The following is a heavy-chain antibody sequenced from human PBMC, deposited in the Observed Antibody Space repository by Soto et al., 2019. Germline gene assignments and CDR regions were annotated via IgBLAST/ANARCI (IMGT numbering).Heavy chain of an antibody. J-gene: IGHJ6*02. CDR3: AKGGKTVADRSNLDV. CDR2: ISYDGSNK. D-gene: IGHD6-6*01. CDR1: GFTFSSYG. Sequence: PGGSLRLSCAASGFTFSSYGMHWVRQAPGKGLEWVAVISYDGSNKYYADSVKGRFTISRDNSKNTLYLQMNSLRAEDTAVYYCAKGGKTVADRSNLDVWGQGXTVTVSS. V-gene: IGHV3-30*18.